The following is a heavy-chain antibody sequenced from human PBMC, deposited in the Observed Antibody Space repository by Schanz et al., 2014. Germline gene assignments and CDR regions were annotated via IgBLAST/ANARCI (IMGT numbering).Heavy chain of an antibody. V-gene: IGHV1-18*01. Sequence: VQLVQSGAEVKRPGASVKVSCEASRYTFNTYGLNWVRQAPGQGLEWMGWISAYNGHTDYAQKLQGRVTMTTDTSTSTAYMELRSLRSDDTAVYYCARVQDDILTGSEYYYGMDVWGQGTTVTVSS. D-gene: IGHD3-9*01. CDR2: ISAYNGHT. J-gene: IGHJ6*02. CDR3: ARVQDDILTGSEYYYGMDV. CDR1: RYTFNTYG.